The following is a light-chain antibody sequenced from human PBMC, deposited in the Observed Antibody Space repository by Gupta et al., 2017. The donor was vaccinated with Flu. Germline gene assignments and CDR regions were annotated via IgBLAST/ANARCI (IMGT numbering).Light chain of an antibody. J-gene: IGLJ2*01. V-gene: IGLV2-23*01. CDR1: SSDVGSDNL. CDR2: EGS. CDR3: CSYAGSSTGVVV. Sequence: QSALTQPASVSGSPGQSITISCTGTSSDVGSDNLVYWYHQHPAKAPNLMIYEGSKRPSGVANRFSVSKSGNTASLTISGLQAEDEADYYCCSYAGSSTGVVVFGGGTKLTVL.